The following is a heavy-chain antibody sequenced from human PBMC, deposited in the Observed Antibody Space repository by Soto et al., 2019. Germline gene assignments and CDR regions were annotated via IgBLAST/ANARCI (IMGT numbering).Heavy chain of an antibody. Sequence: PGESLKISCKGSGYSFTSYWISWVRQMPGKGLEWMGIIYPGDSDTRYSPSFQGQVTISADKSISTAYLQWSSLKASDTAMYYCARHEGYDILTGYYPPSDPWGQGTLVTVSS. CDR3: ARHEGYDILTGYYPPSDP. J-gene: IGHJ5*02. V-gene: IGHV5-51*01. D-gene: IGHD3-9*01. CDR2: IYPGDSDT. CDR1: GYSFTSYW.